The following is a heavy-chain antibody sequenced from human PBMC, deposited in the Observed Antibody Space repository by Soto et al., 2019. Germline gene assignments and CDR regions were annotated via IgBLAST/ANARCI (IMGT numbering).Heavy chain of an antibody. V-gene: IGHV1-8*01. CDR2: LNPNSGNT. CDR1: GYMFSTSD. D-gene: IGHD1-20*01. CDR3: ARDHKYNWNDEGWFDP. Sequence: QVQLVQSGAEVKKPGASVKVSCKASGYMFSTSDITWVRQAPGQGLEWMGWLNPNSGNTGYAQKFQGRVTMTRNTSINSAYMELSSLGSDDTAVYYCARDHKYNWNDEGWFDPWGQGTLVTVSS. J-gene: IGHJ5*02.